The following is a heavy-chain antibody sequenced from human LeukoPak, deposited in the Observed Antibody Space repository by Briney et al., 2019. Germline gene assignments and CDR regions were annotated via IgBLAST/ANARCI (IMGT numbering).Heavy chain of an antibody. CDR3: ARGETYYYDCSGYYSGRWGYYFDY. CDR1: GFTFSSYG. J-gene: IGHJ4*02. Sequence: GKFLRLSCAASGFTFSSYGMHWVRQAPGKGLEWVAVIWYDGSNKYYADSVKGRFTISRDNSKNTLYLQMNSLRAEDTAVYYRARGETYYYDCSGYYSGRWGYYFDYWGQGTLVTVSS. CDR2: IWYDGSNK. D-gene: IGHD3-22*01. V-gene: IGHV3-33*08.